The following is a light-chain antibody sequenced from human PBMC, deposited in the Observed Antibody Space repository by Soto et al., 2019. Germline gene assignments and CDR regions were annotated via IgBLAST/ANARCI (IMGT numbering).Light chain of an antibody. CDR3: SSYTSDSTYV. V-gene: IGLV2-14*01. CDR1: STDVGRYNY. J-gene: IGLJ1*01. Sequence: QSVLTQPASVSGSPGQSITISCTGTSTDVGRYNYASWYQQHPGKAPKLMIYDVSNRPSGVSSRFSGSKSGITASLTISGLQAEDEADYYCSSYTSDSTYVFGTGTKVTVL. CDR2: DVS.